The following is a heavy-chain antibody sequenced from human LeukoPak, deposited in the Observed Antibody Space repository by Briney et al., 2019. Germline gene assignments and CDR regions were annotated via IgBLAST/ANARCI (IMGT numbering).Heavy chain of an antibody. Sequence: GGSLRLSCAASGFTFSSYDMHWVRQATGKGLEWVSAIGTAGDTYYPGSVKGRFTISRDNSKNTVYLQMNSLRAEDTAVYYCAKDPYSSGWYRFGYWGQGTLVTVSS. CDR3: AKDPYSSGWYRFGY. CDR1: GFTFSSYD. D-gene: IGHD6-19*01. V-gene: IGHV3-13*01. CDR2: IGTAGDT. J-gene: IGHJ4*02.